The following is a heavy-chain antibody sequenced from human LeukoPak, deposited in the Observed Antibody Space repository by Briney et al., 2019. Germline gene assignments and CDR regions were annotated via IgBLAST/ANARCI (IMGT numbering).Heavy chain of an antibody. V-gene: IGHV4-39*07. Sequence: SETLSLTCTVSGGSISSSSYYWGWIRQPPGKGLEWIGYIYYTGSTNYNPSLKSRVTLSVDTSKNQFSLKLSSVTAADTAVYYCARSGRGLATRFDPWGQGILVTVSS. CDR3: ARSGRGLATRFDP. CDR2: IYYTGST. CDR1: GGSISSSSYY. D-gene: IGHD1-26*01. J-gene: IGHJ5*02.